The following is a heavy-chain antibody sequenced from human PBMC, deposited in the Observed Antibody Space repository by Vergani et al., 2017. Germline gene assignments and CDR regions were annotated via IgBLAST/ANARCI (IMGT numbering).Heavy chain of an antibody. CDR2: ISSSSSYI. V-gene: IGHV3-21*01. Sequence: EVQLVESGGGLVKPGGSLRLSCAASGFTFSSYSMNWVRQAPGKGLEWVSSISSSSSYIYYADSVKGRFTISRDNAKNSLYLQMNSLRAEDTAVYYCARDLPVYYDFWSGSKDAFDIWVQGTMVTVSS. CDR3: ARDLPVYYDFWSGSKDAFDI. J-gene: IGHJ3*02. CDR1: GFTFSSYS. D-gene: IGHD3-3*01.